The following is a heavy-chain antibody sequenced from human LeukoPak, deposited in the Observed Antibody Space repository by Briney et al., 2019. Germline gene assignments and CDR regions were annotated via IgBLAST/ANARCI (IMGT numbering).Heavy chain of an antibody. J-gene: IGHJ3*02. Sequence: SETLSLTCTVSGGSISGYYWSWIRQPPGKGLEWIGVIYYSGRTSYSPSLKSRVTISRDRSKMQVSLRLSSVTAADTAVYYCARESWNEESGDGFDIWGQGTMVTVSS. CDR3: ARESWNEESGDGFDI. CDR2: IYYSGRT. D-gene: IGHD1-1*01. V-gene: IGHV4-59*01. CDR1: GGSISGYY.